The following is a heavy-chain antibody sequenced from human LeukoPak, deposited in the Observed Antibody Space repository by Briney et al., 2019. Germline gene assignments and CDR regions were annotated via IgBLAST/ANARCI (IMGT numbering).Heavy chain of an antibody. CDR2: INPSGGST. CDR3: ARVRKLYDSSGYYGFHFQH. V-gene: IGHV1-46*01. CDR1: GYTFTSYY. D-gene: IGHD3-22*01. Sequence: ASVKVSCKSSGYTFTSYYMHWVRQAPGQGLEWMGIINPSGGSTSYAQKFQGRVTMTRDTSTSTVYMELSSLRSEDTAVYYCARVRKLYDSSGYYGFHFQHWGQGTLVTVSS. J-gene: IGHJ1*01.